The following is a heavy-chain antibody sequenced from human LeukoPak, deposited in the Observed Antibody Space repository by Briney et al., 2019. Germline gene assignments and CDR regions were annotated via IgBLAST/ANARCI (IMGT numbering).Heavy chain of an antibody. CDR3: ARDGAGAFDI. J-gene: IGHJ3*02. V-gene: IGHV3-7*01. CDR1: GFTLSSYW. D-gene: IGHD3-16*01. Sequence: GGSLRLSCAASGFTLSSYWTSWVRQAPGKGLEWVANIKQDGSEKYYVDSVKGRFTISRDYAKNSLYLQMNSLRAEDTAVYYCARDGAGAFDIWGQGTMVTVSS. CDR2: IKQDGSEK.